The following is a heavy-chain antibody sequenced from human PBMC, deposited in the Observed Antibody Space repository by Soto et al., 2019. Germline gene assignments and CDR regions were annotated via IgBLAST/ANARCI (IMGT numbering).Heavy chain of an antibody. CDR2: IYYSGTT. CDR3: ARHVATNRFAS. CDR1: GGSISTSSNY. V-gene: IGHV4-39*01. Sequence: QLQLQESGPGLVKPSETLSLTCTVSGGSISTSSNYWGWIRQPPGKGLEWIGSIYYSGTTYYNPSLSRRVPTSVDTTRDQFSLKLTCVTAADTAVYYCARHVATNRFASWGQGTLVTVSS. J-gene: IGHJ4*02.